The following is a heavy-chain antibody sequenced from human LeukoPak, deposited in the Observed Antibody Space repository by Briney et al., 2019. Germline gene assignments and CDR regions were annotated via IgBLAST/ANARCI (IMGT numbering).Heavy chain of an antibody. Sequence: QPGGSLRLPCAASGFTFSTYNMNWVRQAPGKGLEWVSYISSSGSTKYYADSVKGRFTISRDNVKNSLFLQMNSLSDEDTAVYYCARDFLTGYFDYWGQGTLVTVSS. CDR3: ARDFLTGYFDY. CDR2: ISSSGSTK. CDR1: GFTFSTYN. D-gene: IGHD3-9*01. V-gene: IGHV3-48*02. J-gene: IGHJ4*02.